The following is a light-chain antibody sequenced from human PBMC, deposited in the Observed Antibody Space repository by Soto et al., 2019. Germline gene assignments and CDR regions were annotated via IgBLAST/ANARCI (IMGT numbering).Light chain of an antibody. Sequence: EIELTQSPATLSPSPGERATLSCRASQSVSSHLAWFQQKPGQAPRLLMYGGSTRATGMPARFSGSGSGTEFTLIISSLQSEDFAVYYCQQYSNWPLTFGGGTKVEIK. V-gene: IGKV3-15*01. CDR2: GGS. J-gene: IGKJ4*01. CDR3: QQYSNWPLT. CDR1: QSVSSH.